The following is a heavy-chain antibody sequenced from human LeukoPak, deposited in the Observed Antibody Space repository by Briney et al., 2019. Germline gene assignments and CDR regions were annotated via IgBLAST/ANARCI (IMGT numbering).Heavy chain of an antibody. Sequence: GGSLRLSCAASGFTFSSYAMHWVRQAPGKGLEWVAVISYDGSNKYYADSVNGRFTFSRDNSKNTLYLQMNSLRAEDTAVYYCARDVSLRGRQKNYMDVWGKGTTVTVSS. D-gene: IGHD5/OR15-5a*01. CDR3: ARDVSLRGRQKNYMDV. CDR2: ISYDGSNK. CDR1: GFTFSSYA. V-gene: IGHV3-30*01. J-gene: IGHJ6*03.